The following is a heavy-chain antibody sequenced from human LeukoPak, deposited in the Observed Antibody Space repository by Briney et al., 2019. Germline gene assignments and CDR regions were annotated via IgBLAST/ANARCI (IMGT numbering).Heavy chain of an antibody. J-gene: IGHJ4*02. CDR3: ARGIQLWPTVDY. CDR2: ISSSSSYI. CDR1: GFTFSSYW. D-gene: IGHD5-18*01. V-gene: IGHV3-21*01. Sequence: GGSLRLSCAASGFTFSSYWMSWVRQAPGKGLEWVSSISSSSSYIYYADSVKGRFTISRDNAKNSLYLQMNSLRAEDTAVYYCARGIQLWPTVDYWGQGTLVTVSS.